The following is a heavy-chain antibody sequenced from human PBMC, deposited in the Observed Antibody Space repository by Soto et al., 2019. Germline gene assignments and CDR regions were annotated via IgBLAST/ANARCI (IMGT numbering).Heavy chain of an antibody. D-gene: IGHD5-18*01. CDR2: ISYDGSNK. Sequence: PGGSLRLSCAASGFTFSSYAMHWVRQAPGKGLEWVAVISYDGSNKYYADSVKGRFTISRDNSKNTPYLQMNSLRAEDTAVYYCASDVRDSYGSGDAFDIWGQGTMVTVSS. CDR3: ASDVRDSYGSGDAFDI. CDR1: GFTFSSYA. J-gene: IGHJ3*02. V-gene: IGHV3-30-3*01.